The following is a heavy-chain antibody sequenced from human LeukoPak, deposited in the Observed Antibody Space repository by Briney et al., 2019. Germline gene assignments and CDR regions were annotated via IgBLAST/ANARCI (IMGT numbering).Heavy chain of an antibody. CDR1: GFTFSSYS. D-gene: IGHD3-16*01. CDR2: ISSSSSYI. J-gene: IGHJ4*02. Sequence: GGSLRLSGAASGFTFSSYSMNWVRQAPGKGLEWVSSISSSSSYIYYADSVKGRFTISRDNAKNSLYLQMNSLRAEDTAVYYCARDLYDYVWGSYSLDYWGQGTLVTVSS. V-gene: IGHV3-21*01. CDR3: ARDLYDYVWGSYSLDY.